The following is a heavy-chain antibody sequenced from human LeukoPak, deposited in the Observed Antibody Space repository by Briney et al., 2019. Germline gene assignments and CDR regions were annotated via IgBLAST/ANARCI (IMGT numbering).Heavy chain of an antibody. Sequence: GGSLRLSCAASGFTFSSYSMNWVRQAPGKGLEWVSYISSSSSTIYYADSVKGRFTISRDNAKNSLYLQMNSLRAEDTAVYYCARELYYYDSSGLIDYWGQGTLVTVSS. CDR3: ARELYYYDSSGLIDY. D-gene: IGHD3-22*01. V-gene: IGHV3-48*04. CDR1: GFTFSSYS. J-gene: IGHJ4*02. CDR2: ISSSSSTI.